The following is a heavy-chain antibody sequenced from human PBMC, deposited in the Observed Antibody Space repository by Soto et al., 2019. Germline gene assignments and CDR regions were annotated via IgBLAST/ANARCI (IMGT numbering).Heavy chain of an antibody. V-gene: IGHV1-18*01. Sequence: GASVKVSCMASGYTFTSYGISWVRQAPGQGLEWMGWISAYNGNTNYAQKLQGRVTMTTDTSTSTAYMELRSLRSDDTAVYYCARVQDTYYDILTGYYYYYYMDVWGKGTTVTVSS. CDR3: ARVQDTYYDILTGYYYYYYMDV. CDR1: GYTFTSYG. J-gene: IGHJ6*03. CDR2: ISAYNGNT. D-gene: IGHD3-9*01.